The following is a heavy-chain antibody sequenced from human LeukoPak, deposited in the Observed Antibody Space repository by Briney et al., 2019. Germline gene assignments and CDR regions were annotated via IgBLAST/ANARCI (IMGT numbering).Heavy chain of an antibody. CDR2: IRSDGYHT. V-gene: IGHV3-30*02. J-gene: IGHJ4*02. D-gene: IGHD1-26*01. Sequence: PGGSLRLSCAASGFTFSNYAMSWVRQAPGKGLEWVAFIRSDGYHTYYADSVKGRFTITRDNSKNTLYLQMNSLRLEDMALYYCAKPSGSGVDYWGRGTRVTVSS. CDR3: AKPSGSGVDY. CDR1: GFTFSNYA.